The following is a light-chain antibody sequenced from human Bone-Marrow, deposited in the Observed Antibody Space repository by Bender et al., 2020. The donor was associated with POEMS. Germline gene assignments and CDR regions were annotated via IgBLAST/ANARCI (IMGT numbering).Light chain of an antibody. CDR1: NIERKI. V-gene: IGLV3-21*02. J-gene: IGLJ3*02. CDR3: QSYDNSLGGWV. Sequence: SYVLTQPPSVSVAPGQTATLTCGGDNIERKIVHWYQQKSGQPPVLVVYDDRDRPSGIPDRFSGSKSGTSASLAITGLQAEDEGDYYCQSYDNSLGGWVFGGGTKLTVL. CDR2: DDR.